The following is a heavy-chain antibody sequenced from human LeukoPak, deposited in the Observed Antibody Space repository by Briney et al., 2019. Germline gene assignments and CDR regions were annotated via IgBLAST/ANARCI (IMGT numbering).Heavy chain of an antibody. CDR3: ARVGSGWFWYMDV. V-gene: IGHV4-34*01. CDR2: INHSGST. J-gene: IGHJ6*03. D-gene: IGHD6-19*01. Sequence: SETLSLTCAVYGGSFSGYYWSWIRQPPGKGLEWIGEINHSGSTNYNPSLRSRVTISVDTSKNQFSLKVSSVTAADTAVYYCARVGSGWFWYMDVWGKGTTVTVSS. CDR1: GGSFSGYY.